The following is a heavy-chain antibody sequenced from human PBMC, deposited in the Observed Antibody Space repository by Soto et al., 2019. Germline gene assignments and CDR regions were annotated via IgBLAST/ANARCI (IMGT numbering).Heavy chain of an antibody. V-gene: IGHV1-3*01. CDR3: ARYCTSTSCYTMALDY. D-gene: IGHD2-2*02. Sequence: ASVKVSSKASGYTFTSYAMHWVRQAPGQRLEWMGWINVGNGNTKYSQKFQDRVTITRDTSASTASMELSSLRYEDTAVYYCARYCTSTSCYTMALDYWGQGILVTVSS. J-gene: IGHJ4*02. CDR1: GYTFTSYA. CDR2: INVGNGNT.